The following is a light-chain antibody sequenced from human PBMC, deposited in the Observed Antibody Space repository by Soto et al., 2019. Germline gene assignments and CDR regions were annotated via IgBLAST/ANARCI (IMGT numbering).Light chain of an antibody. CDR2: DAS. J-gene: IGKJ1*01. CDR3: QQFSNYPWT. V-gene: IGKV1D-13*01. Sequence: AIQLTQSPSSLSASVGDRVTITCRASQGISSALAWYQQRPGKAPNVLIYDASTLESGVPSRFSGSGSGTDFTLTISSLQPEDFATYYCQQFSNYPWTFGQGTKVEIK. CDR1: QGISSA.